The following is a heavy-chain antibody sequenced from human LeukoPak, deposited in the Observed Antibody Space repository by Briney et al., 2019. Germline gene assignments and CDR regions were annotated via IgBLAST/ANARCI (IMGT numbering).Heavy chain of an antibody. V-gene: IGHV1-8*01. J-gene: IGHJ5*02. CDR1: GYTFTSYD. D-gene: IGHD3-3*01. Sequence: ASVKVSCKASGYTFTSYDINWVRQATGQGLEWMGWMNPNSGNTGYAQKFQGRVTMTRNTSISTAYMELSSLRSEDTAVYYCARAYYDFWSGYYTNNWFDPGGQGTLVTVSS. CDR2: MNPNSGNT. CDR3: ARAYYDFWSGYYTNNWFDP.